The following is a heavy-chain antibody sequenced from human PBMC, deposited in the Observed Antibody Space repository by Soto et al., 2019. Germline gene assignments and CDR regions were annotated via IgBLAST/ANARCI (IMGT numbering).Heavy chain of an antibody. D-gene: IGHD6-19*01. CDR2: ISGSGGST. Sequence: EVQLLESGGGLVQPGGSLRLSCAASGFTFSSYAMSWVRQAPGKGLEWVSAISGSGGSTYYADSVKGRFTISRDNSKNTLYLQMNSRRAEDTAVYYCAKRSPYSSGPRSNYYYYYGMDVWGQGTTVTVSS. CDR3: AKRSPYSSGPRSNYYYYYGMDV. V-gene: IGHV3-23*01. J-gene: IGHJ6*02. CDR1: GFTFSSYA.